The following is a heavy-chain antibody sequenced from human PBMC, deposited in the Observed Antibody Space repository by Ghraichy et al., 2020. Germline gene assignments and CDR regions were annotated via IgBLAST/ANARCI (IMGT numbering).Heavy chain of an antibody. J-gene: IGHJ6*02. D-gene: IGHD2-2*01. CDR1: GYSFTSYW. V-gene: IGHV5-51*01. CDR3: ARVNGYWTSSSCGGMDV. CDR2: IYPGYSDT. Sequence: GESLNISCKGSGYSFTSYWIVWVRQMPGKGLELMGIIYPGYSDTRYSPSFKGQVTISADKSISTSYLQWSSLKASDTAMYYCARVNGYWTSSSCGGMDVWGQGTTVTVSS.